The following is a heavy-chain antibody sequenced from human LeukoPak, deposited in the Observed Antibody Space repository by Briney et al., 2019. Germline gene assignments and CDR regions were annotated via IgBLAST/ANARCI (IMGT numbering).Heavy chain of an antibody. D-gene: IGHD3-16*01. CDR1: GYSFTNYW. V-gene: IGHV5-51*01. J-gene: IGHJ3*02. CDR3: ARLLGNAFET. Sequence: GESLKISCKGSGYSFTNYWIGWVRQMPGKGLECMGIIYPSDSDTKYSPSFQGQVTISADKSINTAYLQWSILKASDTAMYYCARLLGNAFETWGQGTMVTVSS. CDR2: IYPSDSDT.